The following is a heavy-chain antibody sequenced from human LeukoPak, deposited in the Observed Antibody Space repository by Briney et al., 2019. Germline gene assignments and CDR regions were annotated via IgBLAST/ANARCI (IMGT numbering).Heavy chain of an antibody. CDR1: GFTFSNYW. CDR3: ARDTRDYVWGSYRST. CDR2: IKDDGSDK. V-gene: IGHV3-7*01. J-gene: IGHJ5*02. Sequence: GGSLRLSCAASGFTFSNYWMNWVRQAPGKGLEWVANIKDDGSDKYYVDSVKGRFSISKDNAKKSLYLQMNSLRVEDTAVYYCARDTRDYVWGSYRSTWGQGTLVTVSS. D-gene: IGHD3-16*02.